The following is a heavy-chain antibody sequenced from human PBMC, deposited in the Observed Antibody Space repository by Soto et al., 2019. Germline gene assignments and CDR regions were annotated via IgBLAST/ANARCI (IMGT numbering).Heavy chain of an antibody. J-gene: IGHJ4*02. CDR3: ARGLRYFDWLPQYYFDY. CDR1: GGSISSGGYS. V-gene: IGHV4-30-2*01. CDR2: IYHSGST. D-gene: IGHD3-9*01. Sequence: PSETLSLTCAVSGGSISSGGYSWSWIRQPPGKGLEWIGYIYHSGSTYYNPSLKSRVTISVDRSKNQFSLKLSSVTAADTAVYYCARGLRYFDWLPQYYFDYWGQGTLVTVSS.